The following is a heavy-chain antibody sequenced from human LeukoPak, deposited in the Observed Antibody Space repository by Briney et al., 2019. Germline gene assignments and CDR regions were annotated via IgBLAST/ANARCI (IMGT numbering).Heavy chain of an antibody. D-gene: IGHD3-16*02. CDR3: ARDQGVIPYYFDC. CDR2: INPNSGDT. CDR1: GYTFTDYY. Sequence: ASVKVSCKASGYTFTDYYLHWVRQAPGQGLEWMGWINPNSGDTNYAQKFQGRVTMTGDSSISTAYMDLSGLRFDDTAVYYCARDQGVIPYYFDCWGQGALVTVSS. V-gene: IGHV1-2*02. J-gene: IGHJ4*02.